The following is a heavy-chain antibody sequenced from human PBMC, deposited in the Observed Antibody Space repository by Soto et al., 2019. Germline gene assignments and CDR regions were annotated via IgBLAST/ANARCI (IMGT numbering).Heavy chain of an antibody. Sequence: QITLKESGPTLVKPTQTLTLTCTFSGFSLSTSGVGVAWIRQPRGKALEWLALIYWDDDKRYRPSLETRLTINKDTSKNQVVLTMTNVDSVDTATYYCAYLPCSGGSCYWFSYSGMDVWGQGTTVIVSS. D-gene: IGHD2-15*01. J-gene: IGHJ6*02. CDR3: AYLPCSGGSCYWFSYSGMDV. V-gene: IGHV2-5*02. CDR2: IYWDDDK. CDR1: GFSLSTSGVG.